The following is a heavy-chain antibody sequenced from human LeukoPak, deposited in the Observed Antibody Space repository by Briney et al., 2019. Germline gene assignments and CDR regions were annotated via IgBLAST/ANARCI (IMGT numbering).Heavy chain of an antibody. J-gene: IGHJ4*02. CDR3: AITMVRGVAY. V-gene: IGHV4-59*10. D-gene: IGHD3-10*01. Sequence: SETLSLTCAVYGGSFSGYYWSWIRQPLGKGLEWTGRIYTSGSTNYNPSLKSRVTMSADTSKNQFSLKLSSVTAADTAVYYCAITMVRGVAYWGQGTLVTVSS. CDR1: GGSFSGYY. CDR2: IYTSGST.